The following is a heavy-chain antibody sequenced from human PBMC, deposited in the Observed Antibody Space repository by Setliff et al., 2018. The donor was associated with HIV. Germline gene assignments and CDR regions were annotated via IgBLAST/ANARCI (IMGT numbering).Heavy chain of an antibody. CDR3: ASANNFWSGYPPV. D-gene: IGHD3-3*01. CDR1: GGSINSTSYY. V-gene: IGHV4-39*01. Sequence: SETLSLTCTVSGGSINSTSYYWGWIRQPPGNGLEWIGSIYHTGSTYYNPSLKSRVTISVDTSKNQFSLKLSSVTAADTAVYYCASANNFWSGYPPVWGQGTLVTVSS. CDR2: IYHTGST. J-gene: IGHJ4*02.